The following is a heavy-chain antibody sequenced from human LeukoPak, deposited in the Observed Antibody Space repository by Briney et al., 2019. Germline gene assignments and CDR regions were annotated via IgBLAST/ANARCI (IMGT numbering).Heavy chain of an antibody. J-gene: IGHJ4*02. CDR1: GFTFSSYA. CDR3: AKDGDPSGYCSSTSCWRSPGGYFDY. V-gene: IGHV3-23*01. CDR2: ISGSGGST. Sequence: GGSLRLSCAASGFTFSSYAMSWVRQAPGKGLEWVSAISGSGGSTYYADSVKGRFTISRDNSMNTLYLQMNSLRAEDTAVYYCAKDGDPSGYCSSTSCWRSPGGYFDYWGQGTLVTVSS. D-gene: IGHD2-2*01.